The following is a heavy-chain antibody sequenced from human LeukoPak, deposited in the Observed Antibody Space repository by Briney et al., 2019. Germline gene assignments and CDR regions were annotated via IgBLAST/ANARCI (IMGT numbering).Heavy chain of an antibody. J-gene: IGHJ5*02. CDR1: GYTFTSYG. CDR3: ARMGIVVVPAAINWFDP. V-gene: IGHV1-2*02. Sequence: ASVKVSCEASGYTFTSYGISWVRQAPGQGLEWMGWINPNSGGTNYAQKFQGRVTMTRDTSISTAYMELSRLRSDDTAVYYCARMGIVVVPAAINWFDPWGQGTLVTVSS. CDR2: INPNSGGT. D-gene: IGHD2-2*02.